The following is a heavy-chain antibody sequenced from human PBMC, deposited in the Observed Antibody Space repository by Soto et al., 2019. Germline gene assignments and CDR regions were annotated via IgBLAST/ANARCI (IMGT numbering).Heavy chain of an antibody. CDR3: ARNGDNGLFDY. D-gene: IGHD4-17*01. CDR1: GFTVSSNY. J-gene: IGHJ4*02. V-gene: IGHV3-53*04. CDR2: IYSGGST. Sequence: GGSLRLSCAASGFTVSSNYMSWVRQAPGKGLEWVSVIYSGGSTYYADSGKGRFTISRHNSKNTLYLKMNSLRAEDTAVYYCARNGDNGLFDYWGQGTLVTVSS.